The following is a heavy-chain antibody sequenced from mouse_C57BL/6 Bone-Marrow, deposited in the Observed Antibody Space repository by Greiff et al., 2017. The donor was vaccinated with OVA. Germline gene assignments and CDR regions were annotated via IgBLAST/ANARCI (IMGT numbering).Heavy chain of an antibody. CDR3: ARGNYGSSLYWYFDV. Sequence: EVKLQESGPELVKPGASVKMSCKASGYTFTDYNMHWVKQSHGKSLEWIGYINPNNGGTSYNQKFKGKATLTVNKSSSTAYMELRSLTSEDSAVYYCARGNYGSSLYWYFDVWGTGTTVTVSS. CDR1: GYTFTDYN. CDR2: INPNNGGT. J-gene: IGHJ1*03. V-gene: IGHV1-22*01. D-gene: IGHD1-1*01.